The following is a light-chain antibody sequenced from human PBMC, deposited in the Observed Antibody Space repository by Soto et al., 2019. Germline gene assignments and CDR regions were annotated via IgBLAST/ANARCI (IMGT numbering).Light chain of an antibody. V-gene: IGKV3-15*01. J-gene: IGKJ4*01. Sequence: EIVMTQSPATLSVSPGERATLSCRASQSVSSNLAWYQQTPGQTPKLLIYVASTRATGIPARFSGSGSGTELTLSISSLQSEDFAVYYWQQYNVWPLTFGGGTKVEFK. CDR1: QSVSSN. CDR2: VAS. CDR3: QQYNVWPLT.